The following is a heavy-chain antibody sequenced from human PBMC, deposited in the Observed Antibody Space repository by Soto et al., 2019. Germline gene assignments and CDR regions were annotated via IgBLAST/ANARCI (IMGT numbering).Heavy chain of an antibody. D-gene: IGHD1-26*01. J-gene: IGHJ6*02. CDR2: INYNGRT. CDR3: ARRDGSYYHYYYGMDV. CDR1: GGSINTDAHY. V-gene: IGHV4-39*01. Sequence: ETLSLTCTVSGGSINTDAHYWGWIRQPPGKGLEWISSINYNGRTYYKPPLKSRVTVSLDTSKNQFSLKLSSVTAADTAVYYCARRDGSYYHYYYGMDVWGQGTTVTVSS.